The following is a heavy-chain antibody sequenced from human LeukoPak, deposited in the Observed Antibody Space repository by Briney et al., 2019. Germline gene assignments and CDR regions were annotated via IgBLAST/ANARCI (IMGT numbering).Heavy chain of an antibody. CDR2: ISGSGGST. D-gene: IGHD3-16*01. CDR1: GFTFSSYA. V-gene: IGHV3-23*01. Sequence: GGSLRLSCAASGFTFSSYAMSWVRQAPGKGLEWVSAISGSGGSTYYADSVKGRFTISRDNSKNTLYLQMNSLRAEDTAVYYCARGSVFDYVWGRKRYTLDAFNVWGQGTRVTISS. CDR3: ARGSVFDYVWGRKRYTLDAFNV. J-gene: IGHJ3*01.